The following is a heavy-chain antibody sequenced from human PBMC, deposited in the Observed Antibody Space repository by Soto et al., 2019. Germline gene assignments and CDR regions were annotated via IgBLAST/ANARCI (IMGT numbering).Heavy chain of an antibody. V-gene: IGHV3-9*01. CDR3: AKLIFGEMARIFDY. J-gene: IGHJ4*02. Sequence: GGSLRLSCAASGFAFDDYAMHWVRQAPGKGLEWVSGISWNSGSIGYADSVKGRFTISRDNSKNTLYLQMNSLRAEDTAVYYCAKLIFGEMARIFDYWGQGTLLSVSS. CDR2: ISWNSGSI. CDR1: GFAFDDYA. D-gene: IGHD3-3*01.